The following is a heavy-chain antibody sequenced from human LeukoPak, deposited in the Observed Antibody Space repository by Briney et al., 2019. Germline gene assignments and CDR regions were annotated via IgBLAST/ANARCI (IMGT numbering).Heavy chain of an antibody. V-gene: IGHV4-59*01. J-gene: IGHJ4*02. Sequence: SETLSLTCTVSGGSISSYYWSWIRQPPGKGLEWIGYVYYSGSTNYNPSLKSRVTISVDTSKDQFSLKLSSVTAADTAVYYCAGASYDSSGVHWGQGTLVTVSS. D-gene: IGHD3-22*01. CDR3: AGASYDSSGVH. CDR2: VYYSGST. CDR1: GGSISSYY.